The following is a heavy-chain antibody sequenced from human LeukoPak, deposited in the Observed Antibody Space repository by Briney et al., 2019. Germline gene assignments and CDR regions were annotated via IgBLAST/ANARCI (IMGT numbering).Heavy chain of an antibody. CDR2: INAGNGNT. V-gene: IGHV1-3*01. Sequence: ASVKVSCKASGYTFTSYAMHWVRQAPGQRLEWMGWINAGNGNTKYSQKFQGRVTITRDTSASTAYLELSGLRSEDTAVYSCTRGPYYFDGSGYYYGSLTGHHYFEYWGQGTLVIVSS. D-gene: IGHD3-22*01. CDR3: TRGPYYFDGSGYYYGSLTGHHYFEY. CDR1: GYTFTSYA. J-gene: IGHJ4*02.